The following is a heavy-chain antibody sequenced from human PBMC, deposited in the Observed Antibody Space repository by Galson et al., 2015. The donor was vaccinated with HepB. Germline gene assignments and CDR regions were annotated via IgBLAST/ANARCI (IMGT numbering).Heavy chain of an antibody. D-gene: IGHD5-12*01. CDR1: GFTFSSYS. V-gene: IGHV3-21*01. Sequence: SLRLSCAASGFTFSSYSMNWVRQAPGKGLEWVSSISSSSSYIYYADSVKGRFTISRDNAKNSLYLQMNSLRAEDTAVYYCARGGYSGYEFTGLDYWGQGTLVTVSS. CDR2: ISSSSSYI. J-gene: IGHJ4*02. CDR3: ARGGYSGYEFTGLDY.